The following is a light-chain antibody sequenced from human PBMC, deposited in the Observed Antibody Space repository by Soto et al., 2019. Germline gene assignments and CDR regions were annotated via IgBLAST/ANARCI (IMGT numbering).Light chain of an antibody. CDR1: QAISTN. V-gene: IGKV1-13*02. Sequence: AIQLTQSPSSLSASIGDRVTITCRASQAISTNLAWYQHKPGTVPKVLIYDASILESGVPSRFSGSGSGTDFSLIISRLLPEDLATYYCQQFSTYPTFGGGTKVEVQ. CDR3: QQFSTYPT. J-gene: IGKJ4*01. CDR2: DAS.